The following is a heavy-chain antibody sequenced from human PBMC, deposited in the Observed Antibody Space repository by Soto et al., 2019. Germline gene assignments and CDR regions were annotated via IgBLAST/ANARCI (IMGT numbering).Heavy chain of an antibody. Sequence: QVQLVQSGAEVKKPGSSVKVSCKASGGTFSSYAISWVRQAPGQGLEWMGGSIPIFGTANYAQKFQGRVTLTADESTSTAYMELSSLRSEDTAVYYCASTYCGGDCYHFDYWGQGTLVTVSS. CDR2: SIPIFGTA. J-gene: IGHJ4*02. D-gene: IGHD2-21*02. V-gene: IGHV1-69*01. CDR3: ASTYCGGDCYHFDY. CDR1: GGTFSSYA.